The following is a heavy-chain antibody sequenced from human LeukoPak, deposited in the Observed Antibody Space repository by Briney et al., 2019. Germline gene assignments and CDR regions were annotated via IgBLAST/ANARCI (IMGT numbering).Heavy chain of an antibody. J-gene: IGHJ4*02. CDR1: GGSFSGYY. CDR3: ARGLYGDYSRGFDY. D-gene: IGHD4-17*01. V-gene: IGHV4-34*01. Sequence: PSETLSLTCAVYGGSFSGYYWSWIRQPPGKGLEWIGEINHSGSTNYNPSLKSRVTISVDTSKNQFSLKLSSVTAADTAVYYCARGLYGDYSRGFDYWGQGTLVTVSS. CDR2: INHSGST.